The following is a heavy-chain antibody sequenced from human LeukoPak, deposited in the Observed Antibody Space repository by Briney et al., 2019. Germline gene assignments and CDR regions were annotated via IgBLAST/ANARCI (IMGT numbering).Heavy chain of an antibody. CDR3: AKKLYDFWSGYYND. J-gene: IGHJ4*02. Sequence: GGSLRLSCAASGFTFSSYAMSWVRQAPGKGLEWVSAISGSGGSTYYADSVKGRFTISRDNSKNTLYLQMNSLRAEDTAVYYCAKKLYDFWSGYYNDWGQGALVTVSS. CDR1: GFTFSSYA. V-gene: IGHV3-23*01. CDR2: ISGSGGST. D-gene: IGHD3-3*01.